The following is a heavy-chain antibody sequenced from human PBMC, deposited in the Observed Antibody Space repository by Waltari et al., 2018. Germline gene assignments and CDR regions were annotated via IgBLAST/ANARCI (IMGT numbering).Heavy chain of an antibody. CDR3: AKGTTLVRGENYFDY. CDR2: ISGSGGST. V-gene: IGHV3-23*04. D-gene: IGHD3-10*01. Sequence: EVQLVESGGGLVQPGGSLRLSCTASGFTFSRYAMSWVRQAPGKGLEWVSAISGSGGSTYYADSVKGRFTNSRDNSKNTLYLQMNSLRAEDTAVYYCAKGTTLVRGENYFDYWGQGTLVTVSS. CDR1: GFTFSRYA. J-gene: IGHJ4*02.